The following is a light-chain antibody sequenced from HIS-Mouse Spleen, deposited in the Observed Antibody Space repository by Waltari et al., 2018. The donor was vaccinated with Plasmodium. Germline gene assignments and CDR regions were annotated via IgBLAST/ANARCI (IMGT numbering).Light chain of an antibody. Sequence: EIVWTQSQGTLSLSPGERATLSCRASQSVSSGYLAWYQQKPGQAPRLLIDGASSRATGIPDRFSGSGSGTDFTLTISRLEPEDLAVYYCQQYGSSRFTFGPGTKVDIK. V-gene: IGKV3-20*01. CDR1: QSVSSGY. J-gene: IGKJ3*01. CDR3: QQYGSSRFT. CDR2: GAS.